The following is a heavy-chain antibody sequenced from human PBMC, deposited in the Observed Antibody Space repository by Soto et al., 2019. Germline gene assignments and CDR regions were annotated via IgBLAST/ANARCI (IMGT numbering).Heavy chain of an antibody. V-gene: IGHV1-69*02. J-gene: IGHJ3*02. CDR3: ASEGPHVAFDI. Sequence: EASVKVSCKASGGTFSSYTISWVRQAPGQGLEWMGRIIPILGIANYAQKFQGRVTITADKSTSTAYMELSSLRSEDTAVYYCASEGPHVAFDIWGQGTMVTVSS. CDR1: GGTFSSYT. CDR2: IIPILGIA.